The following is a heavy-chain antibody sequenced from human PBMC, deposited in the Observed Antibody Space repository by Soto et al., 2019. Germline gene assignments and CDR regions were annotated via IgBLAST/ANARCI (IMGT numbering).Heavy chain of an antibody. J-gene: IGHJ5*02. V-gene: IGHV3-74*01. CDR1: GFTFSSYW. Sequence: PGGSLRLSCAASGFTFSSYWMHWVRQAPGKGLVWVSRINSDGSSTSYADSVKGRFTISRDNAKNTLYLQLNSLRAEDTAVYYCARPYCSSTSCYNWFDLWGQGTLVTVSS. CDR3: ARPYCSSTSCYNWFDL. D-gene: IGHD2-2*01. CDR2: INSDGSST.